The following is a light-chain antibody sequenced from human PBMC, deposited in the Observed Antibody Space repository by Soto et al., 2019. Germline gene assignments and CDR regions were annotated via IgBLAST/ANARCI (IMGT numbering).Light chain of an antibody. CDR2: AAS. J-gene: IGKJ1*01. V-gene: IGKV1-9*01. CDR1: QGISSY. CDR3: HQYGSSPWT. Sequence: QLTQSPSSLSASVGDRVTITCRASQGISSYLAWYQQKPGKAPKLLIYAASTLQTGVPSRFSGSGSGTDFTLTISRLEPEDFAVYYCHQYGSSPWTFGQGTKVDIK.